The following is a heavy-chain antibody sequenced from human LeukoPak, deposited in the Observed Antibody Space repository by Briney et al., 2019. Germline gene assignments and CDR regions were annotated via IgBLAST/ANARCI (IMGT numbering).Heavy chain of an antibody. Sequence: GASLRLSCAASGFTFSSYAMNWVRQAPGKGLEWVSGISGSSASTYYADSVKGRFTISRDNSKNTLFLQMNSLRAEDTAVYYCAKAYYDLWSGYFDYWGQGTLVTVSS. V-gene: IGHV3-23*01. CDR1: GFTFSSYA. CDR2: ISGSSAST. CDR3: AKAYYDLWSGYFDY. J-gene: IGHJ4*02. D-gene: IGHD3-3*01.